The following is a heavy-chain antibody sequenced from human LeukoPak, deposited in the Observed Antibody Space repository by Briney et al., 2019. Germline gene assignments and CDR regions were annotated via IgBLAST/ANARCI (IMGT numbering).Heavy chain of an antibody. Sequence: GGSLRLSCAASGFTFTDYTMNWVRQAPGKGLEWVSSISANSRYLFYADSVKGRFTISRDNAENSLYLQMNSLRAEDTAVYYCARDPLGPGGSFQAGYWGQGTLVTVSS. V-gene: IGHV3-21*01. D-gene: IGHD6-6*01. CDR1: GFTFTDYT. CDR3: ARDPLGPGGSFQAGY. J-gene: IGHJ4*02. CDR2: ISANSRYL.